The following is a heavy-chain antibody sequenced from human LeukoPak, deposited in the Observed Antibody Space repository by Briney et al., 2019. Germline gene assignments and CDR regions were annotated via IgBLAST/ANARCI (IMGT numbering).Heavy chain of an antibody. Sequence: GGSLRLSCAASGFTFSSYRMNWVRQAPGKGLEWVSSISSSSSYIYYADSVKGRFTISRDNAKNSLYLQMNSLRAEDTAVYYCARGVWFGDFSWFDPWGQGTLVTVSP. D-gene: IGHD3-10*01. V-gene: IGHV3-21*01. CDR3: ARGVWFGDFSWFDP. CDR1: GFTFSSYR. J-gene: IGHJ5*02. CDR2: ISSSSSYI.